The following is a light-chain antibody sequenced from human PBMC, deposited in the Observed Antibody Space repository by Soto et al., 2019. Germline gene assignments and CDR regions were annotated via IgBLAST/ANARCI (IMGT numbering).Light chain of an antibody. Sequence: QSVLTQSPSASASLGASVNLTCTLSSGHSSYAITWHQQQPEKGPRYLMKVNSDGRHSKGDGIPDRFSGSSSGAERYLTISGLQSEDEADYYCQTWGTGAPVVFGGGTKLTVL. CDR2: VNSDGRH. J-gene: IGLJ2*01. V-gene: IGLV4-69*01. CDR3: QTWGTGAPVV. CDR1: SGHSSYA.